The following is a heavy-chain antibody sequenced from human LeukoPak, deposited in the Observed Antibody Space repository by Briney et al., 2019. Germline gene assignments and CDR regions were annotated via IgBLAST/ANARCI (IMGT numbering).Heavy chain of an antibody. D-gene: IGHD2-21*01. CDR2: INAGNGNT. CDR3: ARDHVVRWFDP. Sequence: GASVKVSCKASGGTFSSYAISWVRQAPGQGLEWMGWINAGNGNTKYSQKFQGRVTITRDTSASTAYMELSSLRSEDTAVYYCARDHVVRWFDPWGQGTLVTVS. CDR1: GGTFSSYA. J-gene: IGHJ5*02. V-gene: IGHV1-3*01.